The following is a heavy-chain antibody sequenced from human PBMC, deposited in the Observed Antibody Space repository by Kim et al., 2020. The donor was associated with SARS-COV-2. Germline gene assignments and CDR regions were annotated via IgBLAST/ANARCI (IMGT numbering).Heavy chain of an antibody. D-gene: IGHD4-4*01. Sequence: GGSLRLSCAASGFTFSSYWMSWVRQAPGKGLEWVAKIKEDGSEKYSVDSVKGRFTISRANAKNSLYLQMNILRAEDTAVYYCARDDYNPFDYWGQGTLVTVSS. CDR3: ARDDYNPFDY. CDR1: GFTFSSYW. V-gene: IGHV3-7*01. J-gene: IGHJ4*02. CDR2: IKEDGSEK.